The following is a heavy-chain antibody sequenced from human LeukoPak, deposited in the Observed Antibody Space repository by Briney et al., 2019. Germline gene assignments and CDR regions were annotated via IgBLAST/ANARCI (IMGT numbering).Heavy chain of an antibody. D-gene: IGHD3-10*01. CDR2: ISGSGGNT. V-gene: IGHV3-23*01. CDR3: AKDPDNVLLRFGETD. CDR1: GFTFSRYA. Sequence: GSLRLSCAASGFTFSRYAMSWVRQAPGKGLEWVSAISGSGGNTHYADSVKGRFTISRDNSKNTLYLQMNSLRAEDTAVYYCAKDPDNVLLRFGETDWGQGTLVTVSS. J-gene: IGHJ4*02.